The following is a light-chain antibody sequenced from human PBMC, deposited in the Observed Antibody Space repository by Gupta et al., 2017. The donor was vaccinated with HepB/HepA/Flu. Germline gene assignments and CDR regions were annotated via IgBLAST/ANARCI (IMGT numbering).Light chain of an antibody. CDR2: GAS. Sequence: ETLMTQSPATLSVSPGERVTLSCRASQSVSRNLAWYQKKPGQAPRLLIYGASTRDTGIPARFIGSGSETEFTLTISSRQSEDFAVYYCQQYDGRPPITFGGGTKVEIK. V-gene: IGKV3-15*01. CDR1: QSVSRN. CDR3: QQYDGRPPIT. J-gene: IGKJ4*01.